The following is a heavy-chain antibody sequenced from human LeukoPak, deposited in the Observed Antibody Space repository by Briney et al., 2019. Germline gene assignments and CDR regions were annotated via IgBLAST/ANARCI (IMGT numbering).Heavy chain of an antibody. CDR2: ISSDGTTT. CDR1: GFTFSYFA. CDR3: ATSLGDTAY. V-gene: IGHV3-64*01. J-gene: IGHJ4*02. Sequence: VGSLRLSCAASGFTFSYFAMHWVRQAPGKGLEHVSAISSDGTTTHYANSVKGRFTISRDNSKNTLYLQMGSLRADDMAVYYCATSLGDTAYWGQGTLVTVSP.